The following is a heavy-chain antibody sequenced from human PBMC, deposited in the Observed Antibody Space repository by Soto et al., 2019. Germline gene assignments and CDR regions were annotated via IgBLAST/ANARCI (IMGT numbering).Heavy chain of an antibody. CDR3: ARHPTYNWNYFDY. V-gene: IGHV1-18*01. J-gene: IGHJ4*02. Sequence: ASVKVSCKAYGYTFTSYGISWVRQAPGQGLECMGWTSAYNGNTKYALKLKGRVTMTTVTSTSTAYMELRTLRSDDTAVYYFARHPTYNWNYFDYWGQGTLVTVSA. CDR2: TSAYNGNT. CDR1: GYTFTSYG. D-gene: IGHD1-20*01.